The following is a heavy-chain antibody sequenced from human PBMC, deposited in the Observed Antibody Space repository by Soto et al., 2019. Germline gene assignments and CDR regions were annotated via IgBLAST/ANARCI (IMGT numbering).Heavy chain of an antibody. Sequence: SETLSLTCTVSGGSISSYYWSWIRQPPGKGLEWIGYIYYSGSTNYNPSLKSRFTISRDNAKNSLYLQMNSLRAEDTAVYYCAKGSRHAGRWLQLTWGQGTLVTVSS. CDR2: IYYSGST. D-gene: IGHD5-12*01. CDR3: AKGSRHAGRWLQLT. CDR1: GGSISSYY. V-gene: IGHV4-59*12. J-gene: IGHJ5*02.